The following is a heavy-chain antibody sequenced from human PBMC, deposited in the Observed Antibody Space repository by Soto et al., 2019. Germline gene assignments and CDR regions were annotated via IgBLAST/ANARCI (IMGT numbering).Heavy chain of an antibody. CDR2: MSPNSGNT. J-gene: IGHJ4*02. V-gene: IGHV1-8*01. CDR1: GYTFTIFD. D-gene: IGHD6-13*01. CDR3: ARGITAGVDY. Sequence: QVRLVQSGTEVKKPGASVKVSCKASGYTFTIFDINWVRQATGQGLEWMGWMSPNSGNTGYAQKFQGRVTMTRDTSISTAYMELSGLTSEDTAVYYCARGITAGVDYWGQGTLVTVSS.